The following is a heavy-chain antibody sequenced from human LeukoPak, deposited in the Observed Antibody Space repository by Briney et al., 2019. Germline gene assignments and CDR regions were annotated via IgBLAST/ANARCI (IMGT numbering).Heavy chain of an antibody. CDR1: GFTFSSYS. CDR3: ARESSTSPKGKDYYYYYMDV. Sequence: SGGSLRLSCAASGFTFSSYSMNWVRQAPGKGLEWVSSISSSSSYIYYADSVKGRFTISRDNAKNSLYLQMNSLRAEDTAVYYCARESSTSPKGKDYYYYYMDVWGKGTTVTVSS. J-gene: IGHJ6*03. CDR2: ISSSSSYI. V-gene: IGHV3-21*01. D-gene: IGHD2-2*01.